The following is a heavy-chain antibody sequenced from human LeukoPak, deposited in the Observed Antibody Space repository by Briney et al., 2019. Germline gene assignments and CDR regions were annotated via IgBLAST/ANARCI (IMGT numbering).Heavy chain of an antibody. V-gene: IGHV4-4*07. CDR1: GGSISSYY. CDR3: ARADQTAAGLPDAFDI. J-gene: IGHJ3*02. CDR2: IYTSGST. D-gene: IGHD6-13*01. Sequence: SETLSLTCTVSGGSISSYYWSWIRQSAGKGLEWIGRIYTSGSTNYNPSLKIRVTMSVDTSKNQFSLKLSPVTAADTAVYYCARADQTAAGLPDAFDIWGQGTMVTVSS.